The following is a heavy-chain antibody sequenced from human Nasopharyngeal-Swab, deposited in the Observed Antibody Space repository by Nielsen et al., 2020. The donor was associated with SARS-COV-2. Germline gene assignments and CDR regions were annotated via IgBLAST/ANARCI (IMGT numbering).Heavy chain of an antibody. V-gene: IGHV3-30*03. CDR1: GFTFSSYG. D-gene: IGHD1-26*01. Sequence: GESLKISCAASGFTFSSYGMHWVRQAPGKGLEWVAVISYDGSNKYYADSVKGRFTISRDNSKNTLYLQMNSLRAEDTAVYDCARPSGSYPFDYWGQGTLVTVSS. CDR2: ISYDGSNK. CDR3: ARPSGSYPFDY. J-gene: IGHJ4*02.